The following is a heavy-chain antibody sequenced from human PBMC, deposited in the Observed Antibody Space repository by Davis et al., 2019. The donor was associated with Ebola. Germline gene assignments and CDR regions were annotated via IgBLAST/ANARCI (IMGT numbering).Heavy chain of an antibody. D-gene: IGHD5-12*01. CDR3: RIVATTRSYFDY. CDR1: GYTFTSYY. Sequence: ASVKVSCKASGYTFTSYYMHWVRQAPGQGLEWMGIINPSGGSTSYAQKFQGRVTMTRDTSTSTVYMELSSLRSEDTAVYYCRIVATTRSYFDYWGQGTLVTVSS. J-gene: IGHJ4*02. CDR2: INPSGGST. V-gene: IGHV1-46*01.